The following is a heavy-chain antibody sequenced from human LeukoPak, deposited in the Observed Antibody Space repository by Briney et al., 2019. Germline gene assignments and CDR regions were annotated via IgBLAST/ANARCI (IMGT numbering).Heavy chain of an antibody. CDR1: GYTFTSYY. V-gene: IGHV1-2*02. CDR2: INPNSGGT. J-gene: IGHJ5*02. CDR3: VRDDVSP. Sequence: ASVKVSCKASGYTFTSYYIHWVRQAPGQGLEWMGWINPNSGGTNYAQNFQGRVTMTRDTSVSTAYMELSRLRSDDTAVYYCVRDDVSPWGQGTLVTVSS.